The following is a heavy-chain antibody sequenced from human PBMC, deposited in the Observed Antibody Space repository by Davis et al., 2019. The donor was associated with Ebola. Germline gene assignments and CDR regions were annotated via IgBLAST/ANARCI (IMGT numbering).Heavy chain of an antibody. CDR1: GFTFSSYA. V-gene: IGHV3-64*01. CDR2: ISSNGGST. CDR3: ARDLRLGLNDYYGMDV. J-gene: IGHJ6*02. D-gene: IGHD3-16*01. Sequence: PGGSLRLSCAASGFTFSSYAMHWVRQAPGKGLDYVSAISSNGGSTYYANSVKGRFTISRDNSKNTLYLQMGSLRAEDMAVYYGARDLRLGLNDYYGMDVWGQGTTVTVSS.